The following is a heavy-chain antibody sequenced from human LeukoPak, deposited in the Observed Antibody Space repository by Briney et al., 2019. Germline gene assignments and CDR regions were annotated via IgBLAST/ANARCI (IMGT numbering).Heavy chain of an antibody. V-gene: IGHV3-48*02. CDR1: GFTITSYA. D-gene: IGHD4-17*01. CDR3: ALVTTVTYHY. J-gene: IGHJ4*02. Sequence: PGGSLRLSCAASGFTITSYALTWVRQAPGKGLEWVSYISSSSSTIYYADSVKGRFTISRDNAKNSLYLQMNSLRDEDTAVYYCALVTTVTYHYWGQGTLVTVSS. CDR2: ISSSSSTI.